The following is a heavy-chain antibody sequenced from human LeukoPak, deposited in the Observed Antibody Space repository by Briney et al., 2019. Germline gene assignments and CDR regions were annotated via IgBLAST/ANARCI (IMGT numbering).Heavy chain of an antibody. D-gene: IGHD3-22*01. CDR2: ISSSSSTI. Sequence: GGSLRLSCAASGFTFSSYSMNWVRQAPGKGLEWVSYISSSSSTIYYADSVKGRFTISRDNAKNSLYLQMNSLRAEDTAVYYCARIEYYDSSGYLPYYYYYYMDVWGKGTTVTVSS. V-gene: IGHV3-48*01. J-gene: IGHJ6*03. CDR1: GFTFSSYS. CDR3: ARIEYYDSSGYLPYYYYYYMDV.